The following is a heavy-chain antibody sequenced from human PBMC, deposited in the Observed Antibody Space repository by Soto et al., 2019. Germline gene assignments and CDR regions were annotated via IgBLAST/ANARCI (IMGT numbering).Heavy chain of an antibody. CDR2: INPRGGST. Sequence: ASVKVSSKASGYTFTSYYMHWVRQAPGQGLEWMGIINPRGGSTSYAQKFQGRVTMTRDTSTSTVYMELSSLRSEDTAVYYCARAQKSHLAWFDPWGQGTTVTVSS. CDR1: GYTFTSYY. CDR3: ARAQKSHLAWFDP. J-gene: IGHJ5*02. V-gene: IGHV1-46*01.